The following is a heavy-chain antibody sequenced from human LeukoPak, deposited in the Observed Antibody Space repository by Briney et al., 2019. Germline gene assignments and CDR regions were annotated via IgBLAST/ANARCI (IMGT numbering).Heavy chain of an antibody. CDR1: GFTFSSYS. D-gene: IGHD6-13*01. CDR2: ISSSSSYI. Sequence: GGSLRLSCAASGFTFSSYSMNWVRQAPGKGLEWVSSISSSSSYIYYADSVKGRFTISRDNAKNSLYLQMNGLRAEDTAVYYCARSGDSSSWTLDYYYYYMDVWGKGTTVTVSS. CDR3: ARSGDSSSWTLDYYYYYMDV. V-gene: IGHV3-21*01. J-gene: IGHJ6*03.